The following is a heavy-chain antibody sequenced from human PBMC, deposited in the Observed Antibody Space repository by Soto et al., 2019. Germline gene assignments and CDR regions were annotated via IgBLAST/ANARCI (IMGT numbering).Heavy chain of an antibody. D-gene: IGHD6-19*01. CDR1: GFTFSSYS. V-gene: IGHV3-21*01. J-gene: IGHJ4*02. CDR2: ISSSSSYI. Sequence: GGSLRLSCAASGFTFSSYSMNWVRQAPGKGLEWVSSISSSSSYIYYADSVRGRFTITRDNAKNSLYLQMNSLRAEDTAVYYCARDRTSPWLALDYWGQGTLVTVSS. CDR3: ARDRTSPWLALDY.